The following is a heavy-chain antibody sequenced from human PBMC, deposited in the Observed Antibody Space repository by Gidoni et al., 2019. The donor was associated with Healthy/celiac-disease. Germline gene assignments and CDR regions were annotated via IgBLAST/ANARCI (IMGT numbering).Heavy chain of an antibody. D-gene: IGHD4-17*01. J-gene: IGHJ2*01. Sequence: EVQLVESGGGLVQPGGSLRLSCAASGFTFSSYEMNWVRQAPGKGLEWVSYISSSGSTIYYADSVKGRFTISRDNAKNSLYLQMNSLRAEDTAVYYCARSPRTTVTNRGGVWYFDLWGRGTLVTVSS. V-gene: IGHV3-48*03. CDR1: GFTFSSYE. CDR3: ARSPRTTVTNRGGVWYFDL. CDR2: ISSSGSTI.